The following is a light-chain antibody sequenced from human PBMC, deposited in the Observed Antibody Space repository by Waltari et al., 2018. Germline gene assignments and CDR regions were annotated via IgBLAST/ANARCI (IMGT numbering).Light chain of an antibody. CDR2: DVT. CDR1: SSAVGGFNW. CDR3: MSYTSRHTMI. V-gene: IGLV2-14*01. J-gene: IGLJ2*01. Sequence: QSALTQPASVSGSPGQSITISCTGTSSAVGGFNWFSWYQQHPAKAPKVMIYDVTNRPSGVSNRFSGSKSGNTATLTISGLQAEDEADYYCMSYTSRHTMIFGGGTRLTVL.